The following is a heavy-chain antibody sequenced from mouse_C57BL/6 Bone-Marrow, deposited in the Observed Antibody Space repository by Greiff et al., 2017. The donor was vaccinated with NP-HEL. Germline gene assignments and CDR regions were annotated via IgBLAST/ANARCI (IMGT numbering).Heavy chain of an antibody. Sequence: EVKLVESGGGLVQPKGSLKLSCAASGFSFNTYAMNWVRQAPGKGLEWVARIRSKSNNYATYYADSVKDRFTISRDDSESMLYLQMNNLKTEDTAMYYCGTTVVPYYAMDYWGQGTSVTVSS. CDR1: GFSFNTYA. J-gene: IGHJ4*01. D-gene: IGHD1-1*01. V-gene: IGHV10-1*01. CDR3: GTTVVPYYAMDY. CDR2: IRSKSNNYAT.